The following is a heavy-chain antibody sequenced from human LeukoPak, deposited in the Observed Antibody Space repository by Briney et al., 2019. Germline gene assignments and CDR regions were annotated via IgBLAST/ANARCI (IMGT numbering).Heavy chain of an antibody. D-gene: IGHD1-7*01. CDR2: INPNSGGT. V-gene: IGHV1-2*02. Sequence: ASVKVSCKPSGYTFTGYYIHWVRQAPGQGLEWMGWINPNSGGTNYAQKFQGRVTMTRDTSISTAYMELSRLRSDDTAVYYCARDRGTKGYNWFDPWGQGTLVTASS. CDR3: ARDRGTKGYNWFDP. CDR1: GYTFTGYY. J-gene: IGHJ5*02.